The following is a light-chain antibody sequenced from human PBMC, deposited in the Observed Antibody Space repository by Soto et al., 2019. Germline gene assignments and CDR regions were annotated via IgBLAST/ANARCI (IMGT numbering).Light chain of an antibody. Sequence: EMVVTQSPATLSVSPGERATLSCRASQDVSSNLAWYQQKPGQAPRLLIYGASSRATGIPDRFSGSGSGRDFTLTISGLEPEDFAVYHCQQYAASPLTFGGGTKVEIK. CDR2: GAS. CDR1: QDVSSN. J-gene: IGKJ4*01. V-gene: IGKV3-20*01. CDR3: QQYAASPLT.